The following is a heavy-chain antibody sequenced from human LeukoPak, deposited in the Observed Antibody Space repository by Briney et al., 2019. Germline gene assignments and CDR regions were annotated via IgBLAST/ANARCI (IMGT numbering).Heavy chain of an antibody. CDR2: IYYSGST. J-gene: IGHJ4*02. V-gene: IGHV4-59*08. D-gene: IGHD3-10*01. CDR1: GGSISSYY. CDR3: ARAARGSGSWARSLSEYYFDY. Sequence: PSETLSLTCTVSGGSISSYYWSWIRQPPGKGLEWIGYIYYSGSTKYNPSLKSRVTISVDTSKNQFSLKLSSVTAADTAVYYCARAARGSGSWARSLSEYYFDYWGQGTLVTVSS.